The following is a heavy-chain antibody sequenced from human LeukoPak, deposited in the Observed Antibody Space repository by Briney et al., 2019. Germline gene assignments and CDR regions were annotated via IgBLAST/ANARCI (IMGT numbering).Heavy chain of an antibody. J-gene: IGHJ4*02. V-gene: IGHV5-51*01. Sequence: GESLKISCKGSGYRFSSYWIGWVRQMPGKGLEWMGIIYPGDSETRYSPSFQGQVTISADKSISTTYLQWSSLKASDTAMYYCVRALGYCSSGSCYYYDYWGQGTLVTVSS. CDR3: VRALGYCSSGSCYYYDY. CDR2: IYPGDSET. CDR1: GYRFSSYW. D-gene: IGHD2-15*01.